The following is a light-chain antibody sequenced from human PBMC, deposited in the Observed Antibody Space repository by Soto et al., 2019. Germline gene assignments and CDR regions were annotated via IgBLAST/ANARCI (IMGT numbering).Light chain of an antibody. CDR1: SSNIGRGYD. J-gene: IGLJ3*02. V-gene: IGLV1-40*01. CDR2: ANN. CDR3: QSYDSSLSGWV. Sequence: QSVLTQPPSVSGAPGQRVTISCTGSSSNIGRGYDVHWYQQLPGTAPKLLIYANNIRPSGVPDRFSGSKSGTSASLAITGLQAEDEADYYCQSYDSSLSGWVFGGGTKVTVL.